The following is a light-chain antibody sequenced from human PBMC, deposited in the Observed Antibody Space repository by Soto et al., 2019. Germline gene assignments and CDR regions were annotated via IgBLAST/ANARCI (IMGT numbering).Light chain of an antibody. Sequence: EIVMTQSPATLSVSPGKRVILSCWASQSVSSNLAWYQQKPGQAPRLLIYGASARATGIPARFSGSGSGTDFTLTISSLQSEDFAVYYCQQYGSSPQTFGQGTKVDIK. V-gene: IGKV3-15*01. J-gene: IGKJ1*01. CDR1: QSVSSN. CDR3: QQYGSSPQT. CDR2: GAS.